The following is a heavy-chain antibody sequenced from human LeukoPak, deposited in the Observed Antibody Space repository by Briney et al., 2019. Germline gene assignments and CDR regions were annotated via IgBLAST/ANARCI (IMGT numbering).Heavy chain of an antibody. CDR1: GFTVSSNY. Sequence: PGGSLRLSCAASGFTVSSNYMSWVRQAPGKGLEWVSVVYSGGSTYYADSVKGRFTISRDNSKNTLYLQMDSLRAEDTAVYYCARERIAARPPTYYYYYYMDVWGKGTTVTVSS. D-gene: IGHD6-6*01. J-gene: IGHJ6*03. V-gene: IGHV3-53*01. CDR2: VYSGGST. CDR3: ARERIAARPPTYYYYYYMDV.